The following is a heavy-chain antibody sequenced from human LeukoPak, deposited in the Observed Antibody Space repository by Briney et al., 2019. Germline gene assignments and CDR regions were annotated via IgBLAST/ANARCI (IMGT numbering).Heavy chain of an antibody. J-gene: IGHJ4*02. Sequence: GGPLRLSCAASGFTFSSYAMSWVRQAPGKGLEWVSAISGSGGSTYYADSVKGRFTISRDNSKNTLYLQMSSLRTEDTAVYYCAKSGLLPFNDYWGQGTLVTVSS. CDR2: ISGSGGST. CDR3: AKSGLLPFNDY. V-gene: IGHV3-23*01. D-gene: IGHD3-22*01. CDR1: GFTFSSYA.